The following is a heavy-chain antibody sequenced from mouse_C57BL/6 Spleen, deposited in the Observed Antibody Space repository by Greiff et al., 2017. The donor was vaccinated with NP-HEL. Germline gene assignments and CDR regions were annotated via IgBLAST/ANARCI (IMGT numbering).Heavy chain of an antibody. D-gene: IGHD1-1*01. CDR3: VRPDYYGSSPAWFAY. J-gene: IGHJ3*01. CDR1: GFSFNTYA. Sequence: EVQLVESGGGLVQPKGSLKLSCAASGFSFNTYAMNWVRQAPGKGLEWVARIRSKSNNYATYYADSVKDRFTISRDDSESMLYLQMNNLKTEDTAMYCCVRPDYYGSSPAWFAYWGQGTLVTVSA. V-gene: IGHV10-1*01. CDR2: IRSKSNNYAT.